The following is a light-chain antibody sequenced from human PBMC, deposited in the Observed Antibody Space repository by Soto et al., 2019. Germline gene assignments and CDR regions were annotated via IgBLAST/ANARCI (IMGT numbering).Light chain of an antibody. CDR2: EVS. J-gene: IGLJ1*01. CDR3: SSYTSSNTYV. V-gene: IGLV2-18*02. Sequence: SVLTQPPPVSGAPGQSVAISCTGNNNVVGSYNRVSCDQQPPGTAPKVMIYEVSNRPSGVPDRFSGSKSGNTASLTISGLQAEDEADYYCSSYTSSNTYVFGTGTKVTVL. CDR1: NNVVGSYNR.